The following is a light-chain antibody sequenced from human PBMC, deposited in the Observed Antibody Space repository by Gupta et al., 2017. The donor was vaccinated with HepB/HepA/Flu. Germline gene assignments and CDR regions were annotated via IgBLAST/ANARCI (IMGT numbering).Light chain of an antibody. Sequence: QSPRPQPAPLSLSPPQSITISCTGTSSDVGGYNYVSWYQQHPGKAPKLMIYDVSNRPSGVSDRFSGSKSGNTASLTISGLQAEDEGDYYCSSHTASAAREVFGTGTKVTVL. CDR2: DVS. CDR3: SSHTASAAREV. J-gene: IGLJ1*01. V-gene: IGLV2-14*03. CDR1: SSDVGGYNY.